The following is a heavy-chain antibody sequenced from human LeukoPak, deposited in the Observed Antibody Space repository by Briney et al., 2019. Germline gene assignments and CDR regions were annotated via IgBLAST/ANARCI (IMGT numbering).Heavy chain of an antibody. CDR3: ARDLSWRKDAFDI. V-gene: IGHV4-39*07. CDR1: GRSFSSYY. CDR2: IYYSGST. J-gene: IGHJ3*02. Sequence: PSETLSLTCAVYGRSFSSYYWGWIRQPPGKGLEWIGSIYYSGSTYYNPSLKSRVTISVDTSKNQFSLKLSSVTAADTAVYYCARDLSWRKDAFDIWGQGTMVTVSS. D-gene: IGHD5-12*01.